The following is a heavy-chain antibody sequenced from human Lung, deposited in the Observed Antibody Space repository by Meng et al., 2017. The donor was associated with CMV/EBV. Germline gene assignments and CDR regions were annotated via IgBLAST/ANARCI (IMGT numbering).Heavy chain of an antibody. V-gene: IGHV4-4*02. CDR3: ARIERRRILKYCGSDCSTTDY. D-gene: IGHD2-21*02. CDR1: GGSISSSNL. Sequence: GSLRLXCAVSGGSISSSNLWTWVRQVPGKGLEWIGEIYHSGSTNYNPSLKSRVTISVDKFKNQFSLKLGSVTAADTAVYYCARIERRRILKYCGSDCSTTDYWGQGTXVNVYS. J-gene: IGHJ4*02. CDR2: IYHSGST.